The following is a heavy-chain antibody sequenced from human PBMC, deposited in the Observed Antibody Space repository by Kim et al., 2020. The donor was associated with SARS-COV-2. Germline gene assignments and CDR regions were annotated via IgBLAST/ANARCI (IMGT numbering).Heavy chain of an antibody. V-gene: IGHV1-8*01. CDR2: MNPNSGNT. CDR3: ARGGSGSYLLTYYYYGMDV. Sequence: ASVKVSCKASGYTFTSYDINWVRQATGQGFEWMGWMNPNSGNTGYAQKFQGRVTMTRNTSISTAYMELSSLRSEDTAVYYCARGGSGSYLLTYYYYGMDVWGQGTTVTVSS. D-gene: IGHD3-10*01. J-gene: IGHJ6*02. CDR1: GYTFTSYD.